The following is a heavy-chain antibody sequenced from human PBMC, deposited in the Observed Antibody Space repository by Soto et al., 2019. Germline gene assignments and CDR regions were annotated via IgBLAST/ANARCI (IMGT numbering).Heavy chain of an antibody. CDR3: ARFVGIAVAGTTDNDY. Sequence: PGGSLRLSCAASGFTFSSYAMHWVRQAPGKGLEWVAVISYDGSNKYYADSVKGRFTISRDNSKNTLYLQMNSLRAEDTAVYYCARFVGIAVAGTTDNDYWGQGTLVTVSS. D-gene: IGHD6-19*01. CDR2: ISYDGSNK. V-gene: IGHV3-30-3*01. CDR1: GFTFSSYA. J-gene: IGHJ4*02.